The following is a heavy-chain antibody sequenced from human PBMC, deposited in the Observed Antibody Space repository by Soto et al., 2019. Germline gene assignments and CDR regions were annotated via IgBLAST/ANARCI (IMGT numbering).Heavy chain of an antibody. V-gene: IGHV4-61*01. J-gene: IGHJ4*02. CDR1: GGSVSSSSYH. CDR2: IYYSGST. Sequence: SETLSLTCTVSGGSVSSSSYHWSWIWQPPGKGLEWIGYIYYSGSTNYNPSLKSRFTISIDTSENQFSLRLNSVTAADTAVYYCARESIAVAGPYFDYWGQGTLVTVSS. CDR3: ARESIAVAGPYFDY. D-gene: IGHD6-19*01.